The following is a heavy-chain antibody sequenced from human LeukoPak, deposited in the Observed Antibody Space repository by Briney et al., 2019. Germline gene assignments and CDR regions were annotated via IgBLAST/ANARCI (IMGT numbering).Heavy chain of an antibody. CDR3: ARDGGTYGDHAYYYYYMDV. CDR2: IKQDGSEK. V-gene: IGHV3-7*01. Sequence: PGGSLRLSCAASGFTFSSCWMSWVRQAPGKGLEWVANIKQDGSEKYYVDSVKGRFTISRDNAKNSLYLQMNSLRAEDTAVYYCARDGGTYGDHAYYYYYMDVWGKGTTVTISS. CDR1: GFTFSSCW. D-gene: IGHD4-17*01. J-gene: IGHJ6*03.